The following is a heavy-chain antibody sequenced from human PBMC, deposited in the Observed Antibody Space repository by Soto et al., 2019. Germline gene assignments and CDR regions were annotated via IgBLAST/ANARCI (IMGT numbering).Heavy chain of an antibody. Sequence: EVQLLESGGGLVQPGGSLRLSCAASGFTFSSYAMSWVRQAPGKGLEWVSGIDGSGRNTYYADSVKGRFTISRDTSQSTLYLQMNSLRADDTAMYYCARWSYLDYWGQGTRVTVSS. J-gene: IGHJ4*02. V-gene: IGHV3-23*01. CDR3: ARWSYLDY. CDR2: IDGSGRNT. D-gene: IGHD3-3*01. CDR1: GFTFSSYA.